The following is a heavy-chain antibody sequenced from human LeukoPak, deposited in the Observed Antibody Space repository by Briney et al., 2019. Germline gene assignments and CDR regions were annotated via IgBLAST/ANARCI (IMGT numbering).Heavy chain of an antibody. CDR3: ARASAYYYGSGWFEP. CDR2: IRSNGGRT. V-gene: IGHV3-64*01. CDR1: GFTFSNYA. D-gene: IGHD3-10*01. J-gene: IGHJ5*02. Sequence: GGSLRLSCAAFGFTFSNYAMHWVRRAPGKGLEYVSAIRSNGGRTYYANSVKGRFTIHRDNSKNTLYLQMGSLRAEDMAVYYCARASAYYYGSGWFEPWGQGTLVTVSS.